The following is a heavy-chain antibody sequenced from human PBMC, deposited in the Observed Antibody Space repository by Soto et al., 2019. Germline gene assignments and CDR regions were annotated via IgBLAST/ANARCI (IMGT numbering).Heavy chain of an antibody. CDR2: IYTSGST. CDR1: GGSISSYS. CDR3: ARDEGTSAPYYFDY. D-gene: IGHD1-1*01. J-gene: IGHJ4*02. V-gene: IGHV4-4*07. Sequence: QVQLQESGPGLVRPSETLSLTCTVSGGSISSYSWSWIRQPAGKGLEWIGRIYTSGSTNYNASLKSRVTMSVDTSKNQLSLKLSSVTAADTAVYYCARDEGTSAPYYFDYWGQGTLLTVSS.